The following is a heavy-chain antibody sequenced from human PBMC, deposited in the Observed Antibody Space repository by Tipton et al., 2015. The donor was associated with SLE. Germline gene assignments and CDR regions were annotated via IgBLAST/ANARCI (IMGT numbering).Heavy chain of an antibody. V-gene: IGHV4-38-2*01. CDR1: GYSISSGYY. J-gene: IGHJ3*02. D-gene: IGHD1-7*01. CDR2: IYHSGST. Sequence: TLSLTCAVSGYSISSGYYWGWIRQPPGKGLEWIGSIYHSGSTYYNPSLKSRVTISVDTSKNQFSLKLSSVTAADTAVYYCARGVTFSITGTRGAFDIWGQGTMVTVSS. CDR3: ARGVTFSITGTRGAFDI.